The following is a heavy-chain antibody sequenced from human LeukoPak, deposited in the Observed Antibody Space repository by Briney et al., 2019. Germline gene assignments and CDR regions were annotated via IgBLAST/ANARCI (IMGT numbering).Heavy chain of an antibody. CDR1: GFTFTIYS. J-gene: IGHJ4*02. D-gene: IGHD3-22*01. Sequence: GGSLRLSCAASGFTFTIYSMNWVRQAPGKGLEWVSSISRSSSYIYYADSVKGRFTISRDNAKNSLYLQMNSLRAEDTAVYYCASAASDSSSYVFDYWGQGTLVTVSS. CDR3: ASAASDSSSYVFDY. V-gene: IGHV3-21*01. CDR2: ISRSSSYI.